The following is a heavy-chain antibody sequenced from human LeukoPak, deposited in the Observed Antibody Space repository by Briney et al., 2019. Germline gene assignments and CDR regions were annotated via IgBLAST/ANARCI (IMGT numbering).Heavy chain of an antibody. J-gene: IGHJ4*02. CDR2: INPGDSHI. V-gene: IGHV5-51*01. CDR1: GYTFTTYW. CDR3: ARGEATDYDSSGYYGH. D-gene: IGHD3-22*01. Sequence: PGEPLKISCKGSGYTFTTYWIAWVRLMPGKGLEWMGMINPGDSHIRYSPSFQGQVIMSADRSISTAYLQWSSLKASDTAMYYCARGEATDYDSSGYYGHWGQGTLVTVSS.